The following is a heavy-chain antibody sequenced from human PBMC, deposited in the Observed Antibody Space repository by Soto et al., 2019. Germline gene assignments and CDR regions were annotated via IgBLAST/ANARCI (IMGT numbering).Heavy chain of an antibody. J-gene: IGHJ4*02. D-gene: IGHD6-13*01. Sequence: SVQVSCKASGYTFTSYGISWVRQAPGQGLEWMGWISAYNGNTNYAQKLQGRVTMTTDTSTSTAYMELRSLRSDDTAVYYCARDERYSSSWYFDYWGQGTLVTVSS. V-gene: IGHV1-18*01. CDR2: ISAYNGNT. CDR1: GYTFTSYG. CDR3: ARDERYSSSWYFDY.